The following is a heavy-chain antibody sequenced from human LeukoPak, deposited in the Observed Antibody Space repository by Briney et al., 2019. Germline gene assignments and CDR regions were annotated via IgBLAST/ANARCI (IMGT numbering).Heavy chain of an antibody. CDR1: GGSFSSSSYY. V-gene: IGHV4-39*07. D-gene: IGHD4-17*01. CDR3: ARENGDYGYYFDY. Sequence: SETLSLTCTVSGGSFSSSSYYWGWISQPPGKALAWIGSIYYSGSTYYNPSLKSRVTISVDTSKNQFSLKLSSVTAADTAVYYCARENGDYGYYFDYWGQGTLVTVSS. CDR2: IYYSGST. J-gene: IGHJ4*02.